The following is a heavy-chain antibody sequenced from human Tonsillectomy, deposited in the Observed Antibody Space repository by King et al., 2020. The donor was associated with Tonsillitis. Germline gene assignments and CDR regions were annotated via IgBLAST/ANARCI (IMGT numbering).Heavy chain of an antibody. CDR1: GFTFSSYG. CDR2: ISYDGDNK. J-gene: IGHJ4*02. Sequence: VQLVESGGGVVQPGRSLRLSCAASGFTFSSYGMHWVRQTPGKGLEWLAVISYDGDNKYYGDSVKGRFTISRDNSKNTLYLQMDSLRAEDTAVYYCAKSRPGRRCYGGDYWGQGTLVTVSS. D-gene: IGHD1-1*01. V-gene: IGHV3-30*18. CDR3: AKSRPGRRCYGGDY.